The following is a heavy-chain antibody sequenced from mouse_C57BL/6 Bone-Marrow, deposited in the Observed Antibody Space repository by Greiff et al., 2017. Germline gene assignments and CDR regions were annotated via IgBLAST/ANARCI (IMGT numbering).Heavy chain of an antibody. CDR2: ISDGGSYT. D-gene: IGHD6-1*01. Sequence: EVQLVESGGGLVKPGGSLKLSCAASGFTFSSYAMSWVRQTPEKRLEWVATISDGGSYTYYPDNVKGRFTISRDHAKNNLYLQMSHLKSEDTAMXYCARATSDFDYWGQGTTLTVSS. J-gene: IGHJ2*01. CDR1: GFTFSSYA. V-gene: IGHV5-4*01. CDR3: ARATSDFDY.